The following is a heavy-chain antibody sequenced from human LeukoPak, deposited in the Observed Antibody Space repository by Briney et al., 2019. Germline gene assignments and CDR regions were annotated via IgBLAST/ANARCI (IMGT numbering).Heavy chain of an antibody. J-gene: IGHJ5*02. Sequence: PSETLSLTCTVSGGSISSSSYYWGWIRQPPGKGLEWIGSIYHSGSTYYNPSLKSRVTIAVETSKNQFSLKLSSVTAADKAVYYCASGGVLWFGVGSWFDPWGQGTLVTVSS. D-gene: IGHD3-10*01. V-gene: IGHV4-39*07. CDR1: GGSISSSSYY. CDR3: ASGGVLWFGVGSWFDP. CDR2: IYHSGST.